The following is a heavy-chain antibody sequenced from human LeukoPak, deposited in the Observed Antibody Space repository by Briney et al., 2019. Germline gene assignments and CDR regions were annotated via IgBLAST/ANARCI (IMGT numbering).Heavy chain of an antibody. CDR2: IYYSGSI. Sequence: SETLSLTCTVSGGSISSSSYYWGWIRQPPGKGLEWVGSIYYSGSIYYNPSLKSRVTISVDTSKNQFSLKLSSVTAADTAVYYCARGTTVTTTGYWGQGTLVTVSS. V-gene: IGHV4-39*07. CDR1: GGSISSSSYY. J-gene: IGHJ4*02. CDR3: ARGTTVTTTGY. D-gene: IGHD4-17*01.